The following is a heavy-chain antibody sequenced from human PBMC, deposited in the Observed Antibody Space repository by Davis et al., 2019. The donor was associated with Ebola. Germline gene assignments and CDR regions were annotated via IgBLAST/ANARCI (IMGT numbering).Heavy chain of an antibody. D-gene: IGHD4-17*01. CDR3: ARGRDYGLDY. Sequence: PGGSLRLSCAASGFTFSSYAMSWVRQAPGKGLEWVSVIYSGGSTYYADSVKGRFTISRDNSKNTLYLQMNSLRDEDTAVYYCARGRDYGLDYWGQGTLVTVSS. J-gene: IGHJ4*02. CDR2: IYSGGST. V-gene: IGHV3-53*01. CDR1: GFTFSSYA.